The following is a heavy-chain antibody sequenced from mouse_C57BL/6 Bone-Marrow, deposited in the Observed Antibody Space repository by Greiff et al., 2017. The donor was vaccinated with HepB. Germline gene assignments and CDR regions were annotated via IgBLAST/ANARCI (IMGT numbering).Heavy chain of an antibody. CDR1: GYSITSGYY. D-gene: IGHD5-5*01. J-gene: IGHJ4*01. CDR2: ISYDGSN. CDR3: AREGTTYYYAMDY. Sequence: EVQVVESGPGLVKPSQSLSLTCSVTGYSITSGYYWNWIRQFPGNKLEWMGYISYDGSNNYNPSLKNRISITRDTSKNQFFLKLNSVTTEDTATYYCAREGTTYYYAMDYWGQGTSVTVSS. V-gene: IGHV3-6*01.